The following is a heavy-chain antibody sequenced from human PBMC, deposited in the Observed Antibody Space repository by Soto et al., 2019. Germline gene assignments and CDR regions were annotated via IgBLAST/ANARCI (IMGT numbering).Heavy chain of an antibody. CDR3: TRVQGGSSWPDPYINWFDP. D-gene: IGHD6-13*01. CDR1: GFTFGDYA. CDR2: IRSKAYGGTT. Sequence: EVQLVESGGGLVQPGRSLRLSCTASGFTFGDYAMSWVRQAPGKGLEWVGFIRSKAYGGTTEYAASVKGRFTISRDDSKSIAYLQMNSMKTEDTAVYYCTRVQGGSSWPDPYINWFDPWGQGTLVTVSS. V-gene: IGHV3-49*04. J-gene: IGHJ5*02.